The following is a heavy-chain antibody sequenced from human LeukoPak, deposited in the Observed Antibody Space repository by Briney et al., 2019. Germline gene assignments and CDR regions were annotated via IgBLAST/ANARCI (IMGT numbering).Heavy chain of an antibody. J-gene: IGHJ4*02. CDR1: VGSISSYY. V-gene: IGHV4-4*07. CDR2: IYTSGST. CDR3: ARETRRDGYNWCDY. D-gene: IGHD5-24*01. Sequence: SETLSLTCTVSVGSISSYYWSWIRQPAGKGLEWIGRIYTSGSTNYNPSLKSRVTMSVDTSKNQFSLKLSSVTAADTAVYYCARETRRDGYNWCDYWGQGTLVTVSS.